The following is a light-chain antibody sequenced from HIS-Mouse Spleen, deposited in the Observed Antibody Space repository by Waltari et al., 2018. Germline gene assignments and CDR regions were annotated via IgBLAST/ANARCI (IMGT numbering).Light chain of an antibody. CDR1: AFPKKS. V-gene: IGLV3-10*01. CDR2: EDS. J-gene: IGLJ2*01. Sequence: SYELTQPPSVSVSPGQTARITCSGDAFPKKSPYGYQQKSGQAPVLVIYEDSKRPSGIPERFSGSSSGTMATLTISGAQVEDEADYYCYSTDSSGNHRVFGGGTKLTVL. CDR3: YSTDSSGNHRV.